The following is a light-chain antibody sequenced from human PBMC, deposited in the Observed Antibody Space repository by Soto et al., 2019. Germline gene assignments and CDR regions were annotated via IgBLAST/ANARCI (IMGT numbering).Light chain of an antibody. J-gene: IGKJ1*01. V-gene: IGKV1-39*01. CDR1: QSITTF. CDR3: QQAYGAPPT. Sequence: TITCRASQSITTFLNWYQQKPGNAPKLLIYAASSLQTGVPSRFSGSGSGTDFTLTISSLQREDFATYYCQQAYGAPPTFGQGTKVDIK. CDR2: AAS.